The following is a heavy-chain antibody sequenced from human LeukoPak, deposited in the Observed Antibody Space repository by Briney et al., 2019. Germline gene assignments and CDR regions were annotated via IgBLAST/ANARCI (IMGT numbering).Heavy chain of an antibody. CDR1: GGSISYYY. V-gene: IGHV4-59*01. J-gene: IGHJ4*02. CDR3: ARDTPGDGYNLDY. Sequence: SETLSLTCTVSGGSISYYYWSWIRHPPGKGLEEIGYIYYTGSTNYNPSLESRVTMSVDTSKNQLSLKLSSVTAADTAVYYCARDTPGDGYNLDYWGKGNLVTVSS. CDR2: IYYTGST. D-gene: IGHD5-24*01.